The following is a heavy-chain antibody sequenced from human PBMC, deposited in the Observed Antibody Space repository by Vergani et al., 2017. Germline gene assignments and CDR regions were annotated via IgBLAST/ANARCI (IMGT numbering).Heavy chain of an antibody. Sequence: EGQRVESGGGLVKPGGSLRLSCAALGFTFINAWMTWVRQAPGKGLEGVGRIKSKTDGGTTYYASPVNGKFTISRDDSKTTLYLQMNSLKTEDTALYYCTTDNQQSSLGHCIFTNCYWGVFDIRGQGTVVTVSS. CDR2: IKSKTDGGTT. D-gene: IGHD2-2*01. CDR1: GFTFINAW. CDR3: TTDNQQSSLGHCIFTNCYWGVFDI. V-gene: IGHV3-15*01. J-gene: IGHJ3*02.